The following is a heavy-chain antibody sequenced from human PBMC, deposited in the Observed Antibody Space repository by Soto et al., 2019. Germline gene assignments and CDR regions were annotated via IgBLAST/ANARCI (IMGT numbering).Heavy chain of an antibody. J-gene: IGHJ6*02. CDR1: GYSFTSYW. CDR3: ARHLSHDFWSGYHSYGMDV. CDR2: IYPGDSDT. V-gene: IGHV5-51*01. Sequence: PGESLKISCKGSGYSFTSYWIGWVRQMPGKGLEWMGIIYPGDSDTRYSPSFQGQVTISADKSISTAYLQWSSLKASDTAMYYCARHLSHDFWSGYHSYGMDVWRQGSTVTASS. D-gene: IGHD3-3*01.